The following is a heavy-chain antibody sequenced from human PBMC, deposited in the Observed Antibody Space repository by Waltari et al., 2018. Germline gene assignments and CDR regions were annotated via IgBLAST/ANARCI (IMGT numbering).Heavy chain of an antibody. CDR2: INHSGST. V-gene: IGHV4-34*01. CDR3: ASDLLLWFGESVRFRY. Sequence: QVQLQQWGAGLLKPSETLSLTCAVYGGSFSGYYWSWIRPPPGKGLEWIGEINHSGSTNYNPSLKSRVTISVDTSKNQFSLKLSSVTAADTAVYYCASDLLLWFGESVRFRYWGQGTLVTVSS. D-gene: IGHD3-10*01. CDR1: GGSFSGYY. J-gene: IGHJ4*02.